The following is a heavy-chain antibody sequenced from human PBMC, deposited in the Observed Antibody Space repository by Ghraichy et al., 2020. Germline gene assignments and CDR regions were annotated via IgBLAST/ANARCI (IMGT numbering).Heavy chain of an antibody. CDR2: ISSSGSTI. V-gene: IGHV3-11*01. Sequence: GALRLSCAASGFTFSDFYMSWIRQAPGKGLEWVSYISSSGSTIYYADSVKGRFTISRDNAKDSLFLQMNSLRAEDTAVYYCARDSSSWYEPPDYWGQGTLVTVSS. CDR1: GFTFSDFY. J-gene: IGHJ4*02. CDR3: ARDSSSWYEPPDY. D-gene: IGHD6-13*01.